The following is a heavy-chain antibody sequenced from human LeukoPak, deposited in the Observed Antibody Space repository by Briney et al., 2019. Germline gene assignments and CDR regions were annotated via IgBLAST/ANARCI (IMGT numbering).Heavy chain of an antibody. CDR2: IYYSGST. V-gene: IGHV4-39*01. J-gene: IGHJ4*02. CDR3: ARGSTSSWHAGFDY. D-gene: IGHD6-13*01. Sequence: IPSETLSLTCTVSGGSISSSSYYWGXIRQPXGKGLEWIGSIYYSGSTYYNPSLKSRVTISVDTSNNQSSLKLSSVTAADTAVYYCARGSTSSWHAGFDYWGQGTLVTVSS. CDR1: GGSISSSSYY.